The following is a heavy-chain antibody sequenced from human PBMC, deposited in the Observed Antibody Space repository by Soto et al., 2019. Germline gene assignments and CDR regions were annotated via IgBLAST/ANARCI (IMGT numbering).Heavy chain of an antibody. CDR3: TMELYYDSSGYPYF. J-gene: IGHJ3*01. D-gene: IGHD3-22*01. Sequence: EVQLVESGGGLVKPGGSLRLSCAASGFTFSNAWMNWVRQAPGKGLEWVGRIKSKTDGGTTDYAAPVKGRFTISRDDSKNTLYLQMNSLKTEDTAVYYCTMELYYDSSGYPYFWGQGTMVTVSS. CDR1: GFTFSNAW. CDR2: IKSKTDGGTT. V-gene: IGHV3-15*07.